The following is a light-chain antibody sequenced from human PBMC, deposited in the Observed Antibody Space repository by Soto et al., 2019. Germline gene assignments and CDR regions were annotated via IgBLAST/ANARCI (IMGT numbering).Light chain of an antibody. J-gene: IGLJ7*01. Sequence: QSVLTQSPSASASLGASAKLTCTLSRGHSSYAIAWHQQQPEKGPRYLMKLNSDGSHSKGDGIPDRFSGSSSGAERYLTISSLQSEDEADYYCQTWGTGPAVFGGGTQLTVL. CDR1: RGHSSYA. CDR2: LNSDGSH. V-gene: IGLV4-69*01. CDR3: QTWGTGPAV.